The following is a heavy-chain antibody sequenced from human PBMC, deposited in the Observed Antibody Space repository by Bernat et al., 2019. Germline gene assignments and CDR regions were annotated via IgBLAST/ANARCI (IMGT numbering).Heavy chain of an antibody. D-gene: IGHD2-2*01. CDR2: ISAYNGNT. CDR3: ARSGYCSSTSCWEEGGWFDP. J-gene: IGHJ5*02. CDR1: GYTFTSYG. Sequence: QVQLVQSGAEVKKPGASVKVSCKASGYTFTSYGISWVRQAPGQGLEWMGWISAYNGNTNYAQKLQGIVTMTTDTSTSTAYMELRSLRSDDTAVYYCARSGYCSSTSCWEEGGWFDPWGQGTLVTVSS. V-gene: IGHV1-18*01.